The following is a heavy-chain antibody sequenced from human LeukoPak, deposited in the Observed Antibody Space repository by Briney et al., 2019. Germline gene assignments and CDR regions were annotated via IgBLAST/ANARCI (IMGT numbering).Heavy chain of an antibody. CDR2: INPNSGGA. CDR1: GYTFTGYY. Sequence: EASVKVSCKASGYTFTGYYMHWVRQAPGQGLEWMGWINPNSGGANYAQKFQGRVTMTRDTSISTAYMELSRLRSDDTAVYYCARDEECRRDAFDIWGQGTMVTVSS. J-gene: IGHJ3*02. D-gene: IGHD3-3*01. CDR3: ARDEECRRDAFDI. V-gene: IGHV1-2*02.